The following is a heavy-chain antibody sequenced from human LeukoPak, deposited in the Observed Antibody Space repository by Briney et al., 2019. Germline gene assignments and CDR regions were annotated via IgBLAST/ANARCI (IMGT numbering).Heavy chain of an antibody. CDR3: ARHTVVNAFDI. V-gene: IGHV1-2*04. D-gene: IGHD4-23*01. CDR2: INPNSGGT. CDR1: GYTFTGYY. J-gene: IGHJ3*02. Sequence: ASVKVSCKASGYTFTGYYMHWVRQAPGQGLEWMGWINPNSGGTNYAQRFQGWVTMTRDTSISTAYMELSRLRSDDTAVYYCARHTVVNAFDIWGQGTMVTVSS.